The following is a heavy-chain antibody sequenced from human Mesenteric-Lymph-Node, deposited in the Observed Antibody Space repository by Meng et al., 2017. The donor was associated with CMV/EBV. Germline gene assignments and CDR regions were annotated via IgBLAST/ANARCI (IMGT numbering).Heavy chain of an antibody. Sequence: TFSSYDMNWVRQAPGKGLEWVAFIASDESKKSHADSVKGRFTISRDNSKNTLYLQMNSLRAEDTAVYYCAKDRYCTNGLCYTGRFDPWGQGTLVTVSS. D-gene: IGHD2-8*01. CDR3: AKDRYCTNGLCYTGRFDP. CDR1: TFSSYD. V-gene: IGHV3-30*02. J-gene: IGHJ5*02. CDR2: IASDESKK.